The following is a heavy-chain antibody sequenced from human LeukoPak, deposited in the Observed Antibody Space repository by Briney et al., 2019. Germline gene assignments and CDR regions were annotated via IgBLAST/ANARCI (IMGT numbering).Heavy chain of an antibody. J-gene: IGHJ6*02. V-gene: IGHV3-30*18. CDR3: AKTHQYDFWSGFYYYYGMDV. Sequence: GRSLRLYCAASGFTFSSYGMHWVRQAPGKGLEWVAGISHDGSNKYYADSVKGRFTISRDNSKNTLYLQMNSLRAEDTAVYYCAKTHQYDFWSGFYYYYGMDVWGQATTVTVSS. D-gene: IGHD3-3*01. CDR2: ISHDGSNK. CDR1: GFTFSSYG.